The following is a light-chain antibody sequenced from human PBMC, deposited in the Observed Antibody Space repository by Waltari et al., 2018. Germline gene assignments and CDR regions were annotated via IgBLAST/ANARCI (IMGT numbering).Light chain of an antibody. CDR3: CSYAGRYTNYV. CDR1: RRAVGAYDY. J-gene: IGLJ1*01. CDR2: DVT. Sequence: QSALTQPRSVSGSPGQSVPISCTGTRRAVGAYDYVSWYLQRPGKAPKLVIYDVTERPSGVPDRFSGSKSDNKASLTISGLQADDEADYYCCSYAGRYTNYVFGSGTKVTVL. V-gene: IGLV2-11*01.